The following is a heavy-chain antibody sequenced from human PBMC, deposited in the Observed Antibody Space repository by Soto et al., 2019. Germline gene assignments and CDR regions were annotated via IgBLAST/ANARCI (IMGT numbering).Heavy chain of an antibody. D-gene: IGHD3-3*01. CDR3: ARVGRITIFGVGGYYFDY. CDR1: GGSISSGGYS. Sequence: QLQLQESGSGLVKPSQTLSLTCAVSGGSISSGGYSCSWIRQPPGKGLEWIGYIYHSGSTYYNPSLKSRVTISVDRSKNQFSLKLSSVTAADTAVYYCARVGRITIFGVGGYYFDYWGQGTLVTVSS. J-gene: IGHJ4*02. V-gene: IGHV4-30-2*01. CDR2: IYHSGST.